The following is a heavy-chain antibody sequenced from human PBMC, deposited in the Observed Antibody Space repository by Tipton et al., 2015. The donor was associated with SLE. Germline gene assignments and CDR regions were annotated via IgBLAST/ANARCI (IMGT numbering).Heavy chain of an antibody. Sequence: GLVKPSETLSLTCTVSGGSISTYYWSWIRQPPKQGLEWIGWIYHTGSTDYNPPLKSRVTISVDTSKNQFSLRLSSVTAADTAVYYCARILLVGGTLLDAFDIWGQGTMVTVSS. CDR2: IYHTGST. CDR1: GGSISTYY. D-gene: IGHD1-26*01. V-gene: IGHV4-59*01. CDR3: ARILLVGGTLLDAFDI. J-gene: IGHJ3*02.